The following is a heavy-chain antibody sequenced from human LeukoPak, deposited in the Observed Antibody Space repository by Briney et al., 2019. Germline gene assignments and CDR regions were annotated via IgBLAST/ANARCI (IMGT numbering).Heavy chain of an antibody. Sequence: SETLCLTCTVSGGSISSYYWSWIRQPPGKGLEWIGYIYYSGSTNYNPSLKSRVTISVDTSKNQFSLKLSSVTAADTAVYYCARVQKWASFDYWGQGTLVTVSS. D-gene: IGHD1-26*01. V-gene: IGHV4-59*01. J-gene: IGHJ4*02. CDR3: ARVQKWASFDY. CDR1: GGSISSYY. CDR2: IYYSGST.